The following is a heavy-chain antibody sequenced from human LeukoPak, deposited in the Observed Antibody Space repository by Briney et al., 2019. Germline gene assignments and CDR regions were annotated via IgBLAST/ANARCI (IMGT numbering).Heavy chain of an antibody. J-gene: IGHJ4*02. CDR1: GFTFGSYA. CDR2: LSGSGDTT. D-gene: IGHD2-2*01. Sequence: PGGSLRLSCAASGFTFGSYAMNWVRQAPGKGLEWASVLSGSGDTTYYADSVKGRFTISRDNSKNTLYLQMNSLRAEDTAVYYCAKDRRVGCSTTTCYLFDSWGQGTLVTVSS. V-gene: IGHV3-23*01. CDR3: AKDRRVGCSTTTCYLFDS.